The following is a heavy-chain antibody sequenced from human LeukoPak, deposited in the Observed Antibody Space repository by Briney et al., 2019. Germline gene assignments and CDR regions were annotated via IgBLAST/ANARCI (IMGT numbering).Heavy chain of an antibody. J-gene: IGHJ4*02. CDR3: ARGPPSSLRYFDWSLNY. CDR1: GFTFSSYS. V-gene: IGHV3-48*04. CDR2: ISSSSSTI. Sequence: GGSLRLSCAASGFTFSSYSMNWVRQAPGKGLEWVSYISSSSSTIYYADSVKGRFTISRDNAKNSLYLQMNSLRAEDTAVYYCARGPPSSLRYFDWSLNYWGQGTLVTVSS. D-gene: IGHD3-9*01.